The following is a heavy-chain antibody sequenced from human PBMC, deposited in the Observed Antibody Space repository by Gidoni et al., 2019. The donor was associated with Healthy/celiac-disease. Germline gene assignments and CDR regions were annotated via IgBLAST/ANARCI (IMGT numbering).Heavy chain of an antibody. V-gene: IGHV3-73*01. D-gene: IGHD1-26*01. CDR2: IRRKANSYAT. Sequence: VPLVESGGGLVQPGGSLKLYCAASGFPFGGSALHWVRQAAGKGLEWVGRIRRKANSYATAYAASVKGRFTISRDDSKNTAYLQMNSLKTEDTAVYYCTRHMSGRLNWYFDLWGRGTLVTVSS. CDR1: GFPFGGSA. J-gene: IGHJ2*01. CDR3: TRHMSGRLNWYFDL.